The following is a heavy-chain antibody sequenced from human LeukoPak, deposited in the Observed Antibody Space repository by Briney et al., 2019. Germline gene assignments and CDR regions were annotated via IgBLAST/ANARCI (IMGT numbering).Heavy chain of an antibody. Sequence: GLEWVASINHNGNVNSYVDSVKGRFTISRDNAKNSLYLQMSNLRAEDTAVYFCARGGGLDVWGQGATVTVSS. CDR3: ARGGGLDV. CDR2: INHNGNVN. D-gene: IGHD3-16*01. V-gene: IGHV3-7*03. J-gene: IGHJ6*02.